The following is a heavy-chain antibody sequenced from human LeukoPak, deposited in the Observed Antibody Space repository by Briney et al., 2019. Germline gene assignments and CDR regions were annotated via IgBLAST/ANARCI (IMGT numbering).Heavy chain of an antibody. CDR2: ISSSSSTI. Sequence: GGSLRLSCAASGFTFSSYSMNWVRQAPGKGLEWVSYISSSSSTIYYADSVKGRFTISRDNAKNSLYLQMNSLRAEDTAVYYCARARGLGPGGWFDLWGQGTLVIVSS. D-gene: IGHD3-10*01. V-gene: IGHV3-48*04. CDR3: ARARGLGPGGWFDL. J-gene: IGHJ5*02. CDR1: GFTFSSYS.